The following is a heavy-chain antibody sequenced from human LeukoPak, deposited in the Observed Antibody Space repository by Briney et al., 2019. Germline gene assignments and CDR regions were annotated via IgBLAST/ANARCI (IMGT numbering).Heavy chain of an antibody. CDR3: ARAHSSSWYHPSDY. V-gene: IGHV3-64*01. CDR2: ITTNGGST. D-gene: IGHD6-13*01. CDR1: GFTFSNYT. Sequence: GGSLRLSCAASGFTFSNYTMHWVRQAPGKRLEYVSTITTNGGSTYYANSVKGRFTISRDISKNTLFLQMDSLRAGDMAVYYCARAHSSSWYHPSDYWGQGTLVTVSS. J-gene: IGHJ4*02.